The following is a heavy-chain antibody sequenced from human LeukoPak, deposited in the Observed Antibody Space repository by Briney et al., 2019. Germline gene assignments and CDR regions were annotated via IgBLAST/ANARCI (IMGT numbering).Heavy chain of an antibody. J-gene: IGHJ4*02. CDR3: ARDDYYDSSAYAGIDY. D-gene: IGHD3-22*01. CDR2: IYYSGST. Sequence: MPSETLSLTCTVSGGSVNTVSYYWSWIRQPPGKGLEWIGYIYYSGSTNYNPSLKSRVTISVDTSKNQFSLKLSSVTAADTAVYYCARDDYYDSSAYAGIDYWGQGTLVTVSS. CDR1: GGSVNTVSYY. V-gene: IGHV4-61*01.